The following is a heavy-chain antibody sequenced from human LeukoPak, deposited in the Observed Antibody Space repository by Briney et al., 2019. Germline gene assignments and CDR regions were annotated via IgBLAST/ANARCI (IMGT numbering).Heavy chain of an antibody. V-gene: IGHV3-30-3*01. CDR1: GFTFSSYA. Sequence: GGSLRLSCAASGFTFSSYAMHWVRQAPGKGLEWVAVISYDGSNKYYADSVKGRFTISRDNSKNTLCLQMNSLRAEDTAVYYCARDSGSYDYVWGSYGYTFDYWGQGTLVTVSS. D-gene: IGHD3-16*01. CDR2: ISYDGSNK. J-gene: IGHJ4*02. CDR3: ARDSGSYDYVWGSYGYTFDY.